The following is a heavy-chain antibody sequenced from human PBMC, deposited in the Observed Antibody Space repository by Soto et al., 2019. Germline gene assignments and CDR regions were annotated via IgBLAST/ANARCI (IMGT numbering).Heavy chain of an antibody. Sequence: ASVKVSCKASGYTFTSYGISWVRQAPGQGLEWMGWISAYNGNTNYAQKLQGRVTMTTDTSTSAAYMELRSLRYDDTAVYYCARSRDYDSSGYYSYYYYMDVWGKGTTVTVSS. J-gene: IGHJ6*03. CDR2: ISAYNGNT. CDR1: GYTFTSYG. V-gene: IGHV1-18*01. CDR3: ARSRDYDSSGYYSYYYYMDV. D-gene: IGHD3-22*01.